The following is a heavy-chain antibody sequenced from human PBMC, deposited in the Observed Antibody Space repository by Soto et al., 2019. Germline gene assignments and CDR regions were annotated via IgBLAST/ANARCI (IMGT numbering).Heavy chain of an antibody. CDR2: FRTSGDGGTT. CDR3: AGWNYDY. Sequence: PXGSLRLSCAASGFTFSSYSMSWVRQAPGKGLEWVSGFRTSGDGGTTYYADSVKGRFTISRDNSKNTLYLQMDSLRTEDTALYYCAGWNYDYWGQGTQVTVPS. J-gene: IGHJ4*02. CDR1: GFTFSSYS. D-gene: IGHD1-7*01. V-gene: IGHV3-23*01.